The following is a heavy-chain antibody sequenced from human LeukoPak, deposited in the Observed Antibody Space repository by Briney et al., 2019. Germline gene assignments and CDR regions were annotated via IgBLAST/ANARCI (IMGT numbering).Heavy chain of an antibody. D-gene: IGHD1-26*01. CDR3: ARERWELSRGACDI. CDR2: INTNTGNP. Sequence: GASVKVSCKASGYTFSSYAMNWVRQAPGQGLEWMGWINTNTGNPTHAQGLTGRSVFSLDTSVSTAYLQISSLKAEDTAVYYRARERWELSRGACDIWGQGTMVTVSS. J-gene: IGHJ3*02. CDR1: GYTFSSYA. V-gene: IGHV7-4-1*02.